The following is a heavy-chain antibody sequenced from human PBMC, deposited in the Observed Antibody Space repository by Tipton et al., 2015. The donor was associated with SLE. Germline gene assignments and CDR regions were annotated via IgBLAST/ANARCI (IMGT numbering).Heavy chain of an antibody. CDR3: VKRPGWTRSYTYYFGLDV. CDR2: ISYDGSNK. D-gene: IGHD6-19*01. V-gene: IGHV3-30-3*02. J-gene: IGHJ6*02. CDR1: GFTFSSYA. Sequence: SLRLSCAASGFTFSSYAMHWVRQAPGKGLEWVAIISYDGSNKEYADSVKGRFTISRDNSKNTLYLQMNSLRVEDTAVYYCVKRPGWTRSYTYYFGLDVWGQGTTVTVSS.